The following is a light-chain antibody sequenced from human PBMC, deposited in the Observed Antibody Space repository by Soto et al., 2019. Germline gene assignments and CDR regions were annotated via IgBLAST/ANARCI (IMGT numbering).Light chain of an antibody. V-gene: IGLV2-8*01. Sequence: QSALTQPPSASRSPGQSVTISCTGTSSDVGGYNYVSWYQQHPGKAPKLLIYEVSKRPSGVPDRFSGSKSANTASLTVSGLQAEDETDYYCSSYAGSDNLVFGGGTKLTFL. CDR3: SSYAGSDNLV. CDR2: EVS. J-gene: IGLJ2*01. CDR1: SSDVGGYNY.